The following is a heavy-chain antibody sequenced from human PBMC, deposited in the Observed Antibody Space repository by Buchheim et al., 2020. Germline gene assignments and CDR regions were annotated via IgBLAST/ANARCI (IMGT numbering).Heavy chain of an antibody. CDR3: ARGRFLEWLSTRRNHYMDV. CDR1: GGSFSGYF. J-gene: IGHJ6*03. V-gene: IGHV4-34*01. CDR2: INHSGRS. Sequence: QVQLRQWGAGVLKPSETVSLTCAVYGGSFSGYFWTWIRQTPGKGLEWIGEINHSGRSNYNPSLKGRLTISVDTSKNQFSLKLRSVTAADTGLYYCARGRFLEWLSTRRNHYMDVWGKGTT. D-gene: IGHD3-3*01.